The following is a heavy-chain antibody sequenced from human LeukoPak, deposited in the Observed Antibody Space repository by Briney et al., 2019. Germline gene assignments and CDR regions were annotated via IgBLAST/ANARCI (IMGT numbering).Heavy chain of an antibody. V-gene: IGHV1-69*13. CDR1: GGTFSSYA. Sequence: SVKVSCKASGGTFSSYAISWVRQAPGQGLEWMGGIIPIFGTANYAQKFQGRVTITADESTSTAYMELSSLRSEDTAVYYCARVRIVGAAEYYFDYWGQGTLVTVSS. CDR2: IIPIFGTA. D-gene: IGHD1-26*01. J-gene: IGHJ4*02. CDR3: ARVRIVGAAEYYFDY.